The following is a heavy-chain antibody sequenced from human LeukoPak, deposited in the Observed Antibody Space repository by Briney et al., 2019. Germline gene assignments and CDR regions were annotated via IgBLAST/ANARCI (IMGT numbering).Heavy chain of an antibody. CDR2: TYYRSKWYN. Sequence: SQTLSLTCAISGDSVSSNSAAWNWIRQSPSRGLEWRGRTYYRSKWYNDYAVSVKGRIAINPDTSRNQFSLQLNSVTPEDTAVYYCARAKGRSPLFDYWGQGTLVTVSS. CDR3: ARAKGRSPLFDY. V-gene: IGHV6-1*01. CDR1: GDSVSSNSAA. D-gene: IGHD6-13*01. J-gene: IGHJ4*02.